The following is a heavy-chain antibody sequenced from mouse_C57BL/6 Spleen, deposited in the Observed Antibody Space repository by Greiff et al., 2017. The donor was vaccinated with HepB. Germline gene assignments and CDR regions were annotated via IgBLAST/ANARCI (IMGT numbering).Heavy chain of an antibody. CDR1: GYTFPSYW. CDR3: ARGGFAY. J-gene: IGHJ3*01. CDR2: IYPSDSET. V-gene: IGHV1-61*01. Sequence: QVHVKQPGAELVRPGSSVKLSCKASGYTFPSYWMDWVKQRPGQGLEWIGNIYPSDSETHYNQKFKDKATLTVDKSSSTAYMQLSSLTSEDSAVYYCARGGFAYWGQGTLVTVSA.